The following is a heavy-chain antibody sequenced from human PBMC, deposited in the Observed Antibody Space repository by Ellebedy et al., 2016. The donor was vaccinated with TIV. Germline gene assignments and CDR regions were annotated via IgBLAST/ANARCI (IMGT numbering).Heavy chain of an antibody. Sequence: ASVKVSXXASGYTFSSYGFSWVRQAPGQGLEWMGWVNAGSGSIHYSQKFQGRVTFAADTSASTAYMELSSLTSEDTALYYCARVASGTTPLDFWGQGTLVTVSS. CDR3: ARVASGTTPLDF. CDR1: GYTFSSYG. D-gene: IGHD5-12*01. J-gene: IGHJ4*02. V-gene: IGHV1-18*01. CDR2: VNAGSGSI.